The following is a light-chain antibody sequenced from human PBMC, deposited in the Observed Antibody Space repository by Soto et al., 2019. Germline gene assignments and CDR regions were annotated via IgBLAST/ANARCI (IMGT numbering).Light chain of an antibody. CDR3: QQANSFPLT. Sequence: DIQMTQSPSSVSASVGDRVSITCRASQGISNWLAWYQQKPWRAPKLLIYTGSSLQSGVPSRFSGNGSGTDFTLTISSLQPEDGATYYCQQANSFPLTFGGGTKVEIK. CDR2: TGS. J-gene: IGKJ4*01. CDR1: QGISNW. V-gene: IGKV1-12*01.